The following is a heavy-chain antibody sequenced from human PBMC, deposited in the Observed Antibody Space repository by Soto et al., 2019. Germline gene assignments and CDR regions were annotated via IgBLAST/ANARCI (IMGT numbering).Heavy chain of an antibody. J-gene: IGHJ5*02. V-gene: IGHV1-69*01. CDR3: ARGSQPLRLASSELDP. D-gene: IGHD6-13*01. CDR1: GGTFSNYA. Sequence: QVQLVQSGAEVQKPGSSVTISCKASGGTFSNYAINWVRQAPGQGLEWMGGIIASFGTAATAQKFQDRVTITADESTSTAYMELSGLSFGDTAVYYCARGSQPLRLASSELDPWGQGTLVTVSS. CDR2: IIASFGTA.